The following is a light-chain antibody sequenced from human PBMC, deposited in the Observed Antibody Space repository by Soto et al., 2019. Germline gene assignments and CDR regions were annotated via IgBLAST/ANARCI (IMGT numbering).Light chain of an antibody. V-gene: IGKV3-15*01. J-gene: IGKJ1*01. CDR3: QQYGSSPVA. CDR1: QSVSSN. CDR2: GAS. Sequence: EIVMTQSPATLSVSPGERATLSCRASQSVSSNLAWYQQKPGQAPRLLIYGASTRATGIPARFSGSGSGTEFTLTISSLQSEDFAVYYCQQYGSSPVAFGQGTKV.